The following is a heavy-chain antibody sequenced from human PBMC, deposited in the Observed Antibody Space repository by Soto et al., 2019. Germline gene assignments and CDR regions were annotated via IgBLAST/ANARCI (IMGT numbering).Heavy chain of an antibody. CDR1: GFTFSTFA. CDR3: AKVLDHSPTDYWGA. Sequence: GGSLRLSCAASGFTFSTFAMSWVRQAPGKGLEWVSVISSSGDHTSYADSVKGRFTISRDNSKNALSLQMNSLRAEDTAVYYCAKVLDHSPTDYWGAWGQGTLVTVSS. D-gene: IGHD3-9*01. CDR2: ISSSGDHT. V-gene: IGHV3-23*01. J-gene: IGHJ4*02.